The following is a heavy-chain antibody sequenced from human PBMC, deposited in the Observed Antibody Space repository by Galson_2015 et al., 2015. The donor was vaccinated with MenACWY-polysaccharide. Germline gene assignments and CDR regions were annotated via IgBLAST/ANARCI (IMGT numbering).Heavy chain of an antibody. CDR2: IQYDGSQK. V-gene: IGHV3-33*01. Sequence: SLRLSCAASGSTFRGSGMHWVRQAPGKGLEWVAVIQYDGSQKQYIDSVRGRFSISRDNSKNPLYLEMNSLRAEDTALYYCAREGSRIVFHAFDIWGQGTMVIVSS. J-gene: IGHJ3*02. D-gene: IGHD3-10*02. CDR3: AREGSRIVFHAFDI. CDR1: GSTFRGSG.